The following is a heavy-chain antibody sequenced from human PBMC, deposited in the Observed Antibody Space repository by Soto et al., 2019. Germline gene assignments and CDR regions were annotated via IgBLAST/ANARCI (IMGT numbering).Heavy chain of an antibody. CDR2: ISGYNGDT. V-gene: IGHV1-18*01. CDR3: XXXXXXXXXXXXXXX. J-gene: IGHJ6*02. CDR1: GYTFTRYG. Sequence: QGQLVQSGPEVKKPGASVKVSCKASGYTFTRYGISWVRQAPGQGLEWMGWISGYNGDTNYAQKVQGRVTMTIDTSTSTAYMELRSLTSDDXXXXXXXXXXXXXXXXXXXXXXGQGTTVTVSS.